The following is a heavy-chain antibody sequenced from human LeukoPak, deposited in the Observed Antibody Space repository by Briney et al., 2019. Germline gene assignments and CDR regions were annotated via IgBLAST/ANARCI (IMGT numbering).Heavy chain of an antibody. CDR1: GFTFSSYA. V-gene: IGHV3-23*01. CDR2: ISGSGGST. D-gene: IGHD6-6*01. CDR3: ATGSQYSSSSGHYYYYMDV. J-gene: IGHJ6*03. Sequence: PGGSLRLSCAASGFTFSSYAMSWVRQAPGKGLEWVSAISGSGGSTYYADSVKGRFTISRDNSKNTLYLQMNSLRAEDTAVYYCATGSQYSSSSGHYYYYMDVWGKGTTVTVSS.